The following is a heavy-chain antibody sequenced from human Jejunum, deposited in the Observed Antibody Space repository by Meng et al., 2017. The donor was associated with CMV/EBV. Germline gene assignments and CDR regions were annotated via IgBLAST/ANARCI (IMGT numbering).Heavy chain of an antibody. Sequence: LHAPVPSLVMPSPTPSLTCTAAGASIIMGDFGWSWSRQPPGKGLEYIGYIDNRGSTYYNPSLKSRVTMSMDTSKNQFSLKLTSVPAADTAVYYCARGYSSGWNYFHYWGQGTLVTVSS. D-gene: IGHD6-19*01. CDR3: ARGYSSGWNYFHY. CDR2: IDNRGST. J-gene: IGHJ4*02. CDR1: GASIIMGDFG. V-gene: IGHV4-30-4*01.